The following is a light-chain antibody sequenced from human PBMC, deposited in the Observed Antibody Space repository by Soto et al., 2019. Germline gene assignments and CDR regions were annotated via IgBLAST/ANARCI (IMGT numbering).Light chain of an antibody. CDR1: QAIGSE. V-gene: IGKV1-6*01. Sequence: AIQMTQSPSSLSASVGDRVTITCRAGQAIGSELGWYQQKPGKAPKLLISVASSLQTGVPSRFSGSGSGTDFTLTISSLQPEDFATYYCQQSYTTPYTFGQGTKVEIK. J-gene: IGKJ2*01. CDR3: QQSYTTPYT. CDR2: VAS.